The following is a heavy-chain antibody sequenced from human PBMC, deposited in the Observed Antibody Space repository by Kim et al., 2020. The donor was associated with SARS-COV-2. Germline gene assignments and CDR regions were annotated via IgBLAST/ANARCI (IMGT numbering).Heavy chain of an antibody. CDR3: ARPSEPPYDYVWGSYRSDAFDI. J-gene: IGHJ3*02. CDR2: IYYSGST. CDR1: GGSISSSSYY. Sequence: SETLSLTCTVSGGSISSSSYYWGWIRQPPGKGLEWIGSIYYSGSTYYNPSLKSRVTISVDTSKNQFSLKLSSVTAADTAVYYCARPSEPPYDYVWGSYRSDAFDIWGQGTMVTVSS. V-gene: IGHV4-39*01. D-gene: IGHD3-16*02.